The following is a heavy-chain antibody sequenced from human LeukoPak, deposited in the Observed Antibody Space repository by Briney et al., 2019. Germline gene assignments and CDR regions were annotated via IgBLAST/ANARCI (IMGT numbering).Heavy chain of an antibody. V-gene: IGHV1-18*01. CDR2: ISVYNGHT. Sequence: ASVKVSCKASGYTFTSYGISWVRQAPGQGLEWMGWISVYNGHTNYAQNLQGRVTMTTDTSTSTAYMELRNVRSDDTAVYYCARGGRWELPRPYAFDIWGQGTVVTVSS. CDR1: GYTFTSYG. J-gene: IGHJ3*02. D-gene: IGHD1-26*01. CDR3: ARGGRWELPRPYAFDI.